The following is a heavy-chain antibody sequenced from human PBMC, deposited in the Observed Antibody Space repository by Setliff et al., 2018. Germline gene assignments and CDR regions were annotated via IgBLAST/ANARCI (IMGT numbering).Heavy chain of an antibody. J-gene: IGHJ4*02. Sequence: ASETLSLTCAAYGGTFSDYYWTWIRQPPGKGLEWIGEINHSGSTNYNPSLKGRVTISVDTSKNQFSLRVSSVTAADTAVYYCARGRNVAARLLDSWGQGTLVTVSS. CDR2: INHSGST. CDR3: ARGRNVAARLLDS. CDR1: GGTFSDYY. D-gene: IGHD6-6*01. V-gene: IGHV4-34*01.